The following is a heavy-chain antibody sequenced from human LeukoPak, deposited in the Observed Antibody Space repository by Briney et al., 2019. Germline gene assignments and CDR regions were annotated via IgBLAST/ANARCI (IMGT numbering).Heavy chain of an antibody. V-gene: IGHV4-59*01. Sequence: KPSETLSLTCTVSGGSISSYYWSWIRQPPGKGLEWIGYIYYSGSTNYNPSLKSRVTISVDTSKNQFSLKLSSETAADTAVYYCARGGGLYCSSTSCSIDYWGQGTLVTVSS. J-gene: IGHJ4*02. D-gene: IGHD2-2*01. CDR1: GGSISSYY. CDR3: ARGGGLYCSSTSCSIDY. CDR2: IYYSGST.